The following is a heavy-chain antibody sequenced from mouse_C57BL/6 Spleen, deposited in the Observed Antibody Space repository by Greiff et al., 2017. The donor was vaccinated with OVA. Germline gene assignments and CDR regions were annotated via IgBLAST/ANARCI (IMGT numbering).Heavy chain of an antibody. V-gene: IGHV5-6*02. CDR1: GFTFSSYG. J-gene: IGHJ2*01. CDR2: ISSGGSYT. CDR3: ARQGYGSSYVDY. Sequence: EVKLVESGGDLVKPGGSLKLSCAASGFTFSSYGMSWVRQTPDKRLEWVATISSGGSYTYYPDSVKGRFTISRDNAKNTLYLQMSSLKSEDTAMYYCARQGYGSSYVDYWGQGTTLTVSS. D-gene: IGHD1-1*01.